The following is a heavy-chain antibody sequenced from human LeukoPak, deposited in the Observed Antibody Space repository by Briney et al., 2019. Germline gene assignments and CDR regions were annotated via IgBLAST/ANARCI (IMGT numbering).Heavy chain of an antibody. D-gene: IGHD3-22*01. CDR3: ATAAGKWLPGNWFDP. Sequence: ASVKVSCKVSGYTLTELSMHWVRQAPGKGLEWMGGFDPEDGETIYAQKFQGRVTMTEDTSTDTAHMELSSLRSEDTAVYYCATAAGKWLPGNWFDPWGQGTLVTVSS. V-gene: IGHV1-24*01. CDR1: GYTLTELS. J-gene: IGHJ5*02. CDR2: FDPEDGET.